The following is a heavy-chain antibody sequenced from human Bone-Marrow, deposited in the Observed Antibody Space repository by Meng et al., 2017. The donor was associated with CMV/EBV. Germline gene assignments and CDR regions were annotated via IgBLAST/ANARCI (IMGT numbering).Heavy chain of an antibody. CDR3: ARAPEKTRQAAFDI. V-gene: IGHV4-59*08. J-gene: IGHJ3*02. Sequence: SETLSLTCTVSGGSISSYYWSWIRQPPGKGLEWIGYIYYSGSTYYNPSLKSRVTISVDTSKNQFSLKLSSVTAADTAVYYCARAPEKTRQAAFDIWGQGTMVTVSS. CDR2: IYYSGST. CDR1: GGSISSYY. D-gene: IGHD2-2*01.